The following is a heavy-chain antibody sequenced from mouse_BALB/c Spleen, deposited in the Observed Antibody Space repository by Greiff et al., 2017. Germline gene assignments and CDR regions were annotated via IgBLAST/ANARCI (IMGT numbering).Heavy chain of an antibody. V-gene: IGHV5-17*02. D-gene: IGHD3-1*01. Sequence: EVKLMESGGGLVQPGGSRKLSCAASGFTFSSFGMHWVRQAPEKGLEWVAYISSGSSTIYYADTVKGRFTISRDNPKNTLFLQMTSLRSEDTAMYYCARKLGLRYYAMEYWGQGTSVTVSA. CDR2: ISSGSSTI. J-gene: IGHJ4*01. CDR1: GFTFSSFG. CDR3: ARKLGLRYYAMEY.